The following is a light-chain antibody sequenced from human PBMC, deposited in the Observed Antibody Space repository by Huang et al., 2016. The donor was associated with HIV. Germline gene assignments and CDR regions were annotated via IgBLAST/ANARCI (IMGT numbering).Light chain of an antibody. V-gene: IGKV1-39*01. CDR2: GAS. CDR3: QQSYDTPLT. Sequence: QMTQSPSSLSTSVGDRVTITCRASQSISTYLNWYQQKPGKAPELLIYGASSLQSGVPSRFRGNGSGTHFTLTINSLQFEDFASYYCQQSYDTPLTFGGGTKVEI. CDR1: QSISTY. J-gene: IGKJ4*01.